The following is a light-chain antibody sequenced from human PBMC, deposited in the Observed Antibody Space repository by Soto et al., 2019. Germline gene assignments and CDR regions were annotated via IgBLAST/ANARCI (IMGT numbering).Light chain of an antibody. CDR3: QKYNTWPLT. V-gene: IGKV3-15*01. J-gene: IGKJ3*01. CDR1: QSVSSN. Sequence: ETVMTQSPATLSVSPGERPTLSCRASQSVSSNLAWYQQKPGQAPRLLIYDASTRAAGIPARFSGSGSGTEFTITFSSLQSEDFAVYYCQKYNTWPLTFGPGTNVDIK. CDR2: DAS.